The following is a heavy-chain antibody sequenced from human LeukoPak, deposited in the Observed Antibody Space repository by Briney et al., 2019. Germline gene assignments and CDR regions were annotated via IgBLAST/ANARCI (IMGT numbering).Heavy chain of an antibody. J-gene: IGHJ3*01. V-gene: IGHV3-74*03. D-gene: IGHD3-10*01. Sequence: GGSLRLSCAASGCTFNTAWMHWVRQAPGKGLVWVSRIYSDGSDTTYADSVKGRFIISRDNAKNTLYLQMNSLRGDDTAVYYCATDSGHAFSFWGQGTMVTVSS. CDR3: ATDSGHAFSF. CDR2: IYSDGSDT. CDR1: GCTFNTAW.